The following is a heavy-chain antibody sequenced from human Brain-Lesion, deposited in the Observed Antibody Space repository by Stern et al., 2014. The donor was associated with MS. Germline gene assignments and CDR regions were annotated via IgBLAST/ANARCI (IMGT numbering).Heavy chain of an antibody. V-gene: IGHV1-24*01. J-gene: IGHJ4*02. CDR2: FDPEGGET. CDR1: GYTLTELS. CDR3: ATLSPGAGGNYYRHFDY. D-gene: IGHD1-26*01. Sequence: VQLVQSGAEVKKPGASVKVSCKVSGYTLTELSMHWVRQAPRKGLEWMGGFDPEGGETIYAQKFQGRVPMSEDTSTDTAYMELSSLRSEDTAVYYCATLSPGAGGNYYRHFDYWGQGTLVTVSS.